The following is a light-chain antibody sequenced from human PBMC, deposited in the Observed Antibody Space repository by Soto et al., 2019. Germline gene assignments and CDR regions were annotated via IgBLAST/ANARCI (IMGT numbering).Light chain of an antibody. CDR3: QQYNNWPPPLT. V-gene: IGKV3-15*01. J-gene: IGKJ4*01. CDR1: LSVSST. CDR2: GAS. Sequence: EIVMTQSQATLSVSPGERATLSCRASLSVSSTLAWDQHKPVQAPRLLIYGASTRATGIPVRFSGSGSGTEFTFTIGSLPSEDFSVYHCQQYNNWPPPLTFGGGTKVEIK.